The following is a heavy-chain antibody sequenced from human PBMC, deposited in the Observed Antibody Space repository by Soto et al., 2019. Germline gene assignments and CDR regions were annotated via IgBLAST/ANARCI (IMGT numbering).Heavy chain of an antibody. J-gene: IGHJ4*02. CDR2: IYSGGST. Sequence: GGSLRLSCAASGFTVSSNYMSWVRQAPGKGLEWVSVIYSGGSTYYADSVKGRFTISGDNSKNRWYLQMNSLRAGDTAVYYCARPRGYSSSWYPFDYWGQGTLVTVSS. CDR3: ARPRGYSSSWYPFDY. CDR1: GFTVSSNY. D-gene: IGHD6-13*01. V-gene: IGHV3-53*01.